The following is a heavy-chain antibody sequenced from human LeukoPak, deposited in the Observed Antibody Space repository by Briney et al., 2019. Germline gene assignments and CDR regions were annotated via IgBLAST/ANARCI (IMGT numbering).Heavy chain of an antibody. CDR1: GYTLTSHY. D-gene: IGHD1-14*01. CDR2: IDPSGVST. J-gene: IGHJ3*02. Sequence: ASVKVSCKASGYTLTSHYMHWVRQAPGQGLEWMGIIDPSGVSTSYAQKFQGRVTMTRDTSTSTVHMELSSLRSEDTAVYYCATPNNIDAFDIWGQGTMVTVSS. CDR3: ATPNNIDAFDI. V-gene: IGHV1-46*01.